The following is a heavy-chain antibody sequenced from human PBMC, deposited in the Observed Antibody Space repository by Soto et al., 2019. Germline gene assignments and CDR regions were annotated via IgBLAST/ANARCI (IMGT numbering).Heavy chain of an antibody. CDR1: GFTFSSYA. Sequence: GGSLRLSCAASGFTFSSYAMSWVRQAPGKGLEWVSAISGSGGSTYYADSVKGRFTISRDNSKNTLYLQMNSLRAEDTAVYYCAKIRFLEWSLIISHPNRDFDYWGQGTLVTVSS. V-gene: IGHV3-23*01. CDR3: AKIRFLEWSLIISHPNRDFDY. CDR2: ISGSGGST. D-gene: IGHD3-3*01. J-gene: IGHJ4*02.